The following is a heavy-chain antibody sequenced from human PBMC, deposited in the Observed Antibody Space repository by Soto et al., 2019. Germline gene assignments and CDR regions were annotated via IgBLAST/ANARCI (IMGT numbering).Heavy chain of an antibody. D-gene: IGHD2-8*01. J-gene: IGHJ6*02. Sequence: GGSLRLSCAASGFTFSSYGMHWVRQAPGKGLEWVAVISYDGSNKYYADSVKGRFTTSRDNSKNTLYLQMNSLRAEDTAVYYCAKGMYVSYYGMDVWGQGTTVTVSS. CDR2: ISYDGSNK. V-gene: IGHV3-30*18. CDR3: AKGMYVSYYGMDV. CDR1: GFTFSSYG.